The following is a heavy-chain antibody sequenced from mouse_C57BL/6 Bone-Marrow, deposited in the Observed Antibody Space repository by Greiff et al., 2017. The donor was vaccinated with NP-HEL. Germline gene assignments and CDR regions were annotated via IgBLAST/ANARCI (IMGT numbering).Heavy chain of an antibody. CDR3: ARLRGNWYFDV. D-gene: IGHD2-12*01. CDR2: IHPNSGST. Sequence: QVQLQHPGAELVKPGASVKLSCKASGYTFTSYWMHWVKQRPGQGLEWIGMIHPNSGSTNYNEKFKSKATLTVDKSSSTAYMQLSSLTSEDSAVYYCARLRGNWYFDVWGTGTTVTVSS. V-gene: IGHV1-64*01. J-gene: IGHJ1*03. CDR1: GYTFTSYW.